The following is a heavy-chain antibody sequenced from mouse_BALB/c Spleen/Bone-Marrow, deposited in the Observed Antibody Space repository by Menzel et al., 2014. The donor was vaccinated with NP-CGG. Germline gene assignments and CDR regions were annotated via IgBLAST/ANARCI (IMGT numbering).Heavy chain of an antibody. CDR2: ISSGGHYT. Sequence: EVHLVESGGGLVKPGGSLKLSCAASGFTFSSYSMSWVRQTPEKRLEWVATISSGGHYTYYPDSVKDRFTISRDNAKNTLYLQMSSLKSEDTAMYYCSKDGGYDYSYYFDYWGQGTTLTVSS. D-gene: IGHD2-4*01. CDR1: GFTFSSYS. J-gene: IGHJ2*01. CDR3: SKDGGYDYSYYFDY. V-gene: IGHV5-6-4*01.